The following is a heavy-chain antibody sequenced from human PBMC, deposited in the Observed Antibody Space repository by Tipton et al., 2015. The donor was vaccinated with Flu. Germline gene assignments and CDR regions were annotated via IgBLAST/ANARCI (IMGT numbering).Heavy chain of an antibody. Sequence: LRLSCTVSGGSISSYYWSWIRQPAGKGLEWIGRIYTSGSTYYKPSLKSRVTISLDTSKNQFSLKLTSVTAADTAVYYCASYGSGRGYFQHWGQGTLVIVSS. J-gene: IGHJ1*01. CDR2: IYTSGST. V-gene: IGHV4-4*07. CDR3: ASYGSGRGYFQH. D-gene: IGHD3-10*01. CDR1: GGSISSYY.